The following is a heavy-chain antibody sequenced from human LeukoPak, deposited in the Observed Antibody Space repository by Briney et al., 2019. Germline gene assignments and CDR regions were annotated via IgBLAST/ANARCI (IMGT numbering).Heavy chain of an antibody. CDR1: GDSFSGYY. Sequence: SETLSLTCAVSGDSFSGYYWSWIRQPPGKGLEWIAEINHRGTTHYNPSLKSRVNISADTSKNQFSLHLDPVTAADTAVYYCARDPLSRWSIHTTYWYFDLWGRGTLVTVSS. D-gene: IGHD4-23*01. CDR3: ARDPLSRWSIHTTYWYFDL. J-gene: IGHJ2*01. V-gene: IGHV4-34*01. CDR2: INHRGTT.